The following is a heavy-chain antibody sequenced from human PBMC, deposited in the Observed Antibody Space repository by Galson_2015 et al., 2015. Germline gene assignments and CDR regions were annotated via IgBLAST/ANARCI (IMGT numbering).Heavy chain of an antibody. J-gene: IGHJ4*02. CDR3: ARDGVYCSSTSCYHYFDY. CDR1: GYTFTSYA. D-gene: IGHD2-2*01. V-gene: IGHV1-3*01. CDR2: INAGNGNT. Sequence: SVKVSCKASGYTFTSYAMHWVRQAPGQRLEWMGWINAGNGNTKYSQKFQGRVTITRDTSASTAYMELSSLRSEDTAVYYCARDGVYCSSTSCYHYFDYWGQGTLVAVSS.